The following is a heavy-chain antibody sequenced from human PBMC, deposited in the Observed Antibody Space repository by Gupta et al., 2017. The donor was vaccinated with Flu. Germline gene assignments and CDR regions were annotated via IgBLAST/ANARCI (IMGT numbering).Heavy chain of an antibody. CDR3: ARAWDGYNPLDY. CDR2: INSDGSST. CDR1: GFTFSSYW. Sequence: EVQLVESGGGLVQPGGSLRLSCAASGFTFSSYWMHWVRQAPGKGLVWVPRINSDGSSTSYADSVKGRFTISRDNAKNTLYLQMNSLRAEDTAVYYCARAWDGYNPLDYWGQGTLVTVSS. V-gene: IGHV3-74*01. D-gene: IGHD5-24*01. J-gene: IGHJ4*02.